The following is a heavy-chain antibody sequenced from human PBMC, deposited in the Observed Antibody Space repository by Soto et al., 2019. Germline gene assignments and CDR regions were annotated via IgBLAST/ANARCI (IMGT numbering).Heavy chain of an antibody. J-gene: IGHJ4*02. CDR1: GGSFSGYY. V-gene: IGHV4-34*01. Sequence: SETLSLTCAVYGGSFSGYYWSWIRQPPGKGLEWIGEINHSGSTNYNPSLKSRVTISVDTSKNQFSLKLSSVTAADTAVYYCARVRGLYSSGWYFEREYRGQGTLVTVPS. CDR3: ARVRGLYSSGWYFEREY. CDR2: INHSGST. D-gene: IGHD6-19*01.